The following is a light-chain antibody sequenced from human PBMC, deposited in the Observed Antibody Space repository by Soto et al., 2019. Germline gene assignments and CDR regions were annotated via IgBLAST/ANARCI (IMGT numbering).Light chain of an antibody. CDR3: QQYNSFSGLP. J-gene: IGKJ4*01. V-gene: IGKV1-5*03. CDR1: QYISTW. Sequence: DIQMTQSPSTLSASVGDRVTITCRASQYISTWLAWYQQKPGKAPKLLIYKASILESGVPSRFSGSASGTEFTLTISSLQPDDFATYYCQQYNSFSGLPFGGGTKVEIK. CDR2: KAS.